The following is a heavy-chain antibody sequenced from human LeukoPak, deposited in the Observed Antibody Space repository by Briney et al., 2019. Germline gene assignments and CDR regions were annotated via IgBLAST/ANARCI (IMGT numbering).Heavy chain of an antibody. CDR1: GYTFTGYY. D-gene: IGHD3-3*01. Sequence: ASVKVSCQASGYTFTGYYMHWVRQAPGQGLEWMGWINPNSGATKYAQKFQGRVTMTRDTSISTAYLELSRLRSDDTAVYYCARVNPEFWSGYYAWGQGTLVTVSS. CDR2: INPNSGAT. J-gene: IGHJ5*02. V-gene: IGHV1-2*02. CDR3: ARVNPEFWSGYYA.